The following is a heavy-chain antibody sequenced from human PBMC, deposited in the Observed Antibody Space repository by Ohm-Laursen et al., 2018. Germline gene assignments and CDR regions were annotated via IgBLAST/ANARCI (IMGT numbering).Heavy chain of an antibody. CDR1: GFTFSSYS. V-gene: IGHV3-53*01. CDR2: IHSGGST. CDR3: AKEMTTVTHFDF. J-gene: IGHJ4*02. Sequence: SPRLSCAASGFTFSSYSMNWVRQAPGKGLEWASVIHSGGSTYYAYSVKGRFTISRDNSKNMVYLQMNSLRAEDTAVYYCAKEMTTVTHFDFWGQGTLVTVSS. D-gene: IGHD4-17*01.